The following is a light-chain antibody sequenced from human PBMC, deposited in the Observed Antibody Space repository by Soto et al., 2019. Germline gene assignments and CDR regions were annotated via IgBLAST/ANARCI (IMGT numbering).Light chain of an antibody. V-gene: IGLV1-44*01. CDR1: NSNIGSYS. CDR3: AAWDDSLSGPV. J-gene: IGLJ2*01. CDR2: SDD. Sequence: QTVVTQPPSASGTPGQRVTISCSGSNSNIGSYSVNWYRHLPGTAPKLLVFSDDQRPSGVPDRFSGSKSGPSASLAISGLQSEDEADYYCAAWDDSLSGPVFGGGTKLTVL.